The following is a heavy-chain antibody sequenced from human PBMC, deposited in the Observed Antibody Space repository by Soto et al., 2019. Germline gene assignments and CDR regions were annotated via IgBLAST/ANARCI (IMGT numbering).Heavy chain of an antibody. CDR3: AIGAVSWYYFDY. D-gene: IGHD6-13*01. V-gene: IGHV3-30*03. Sequence: QVQLVESGGGVVQPGRSLRLSCAASGFTFSSYGMHWVRHAPGKGLEWVAVISYDGSNKYYADSVKGRFTISRDNSKNTLYLQMNSLRAEDTAVYYCAIGAVSWYYFDYWGQGTLVTVSS. CDR1: GFTFSSYG. CDR2: ISYDGSNK. J-gene: IGHJ4*02.